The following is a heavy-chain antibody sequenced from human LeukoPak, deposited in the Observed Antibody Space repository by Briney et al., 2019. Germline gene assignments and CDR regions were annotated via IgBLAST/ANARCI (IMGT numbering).Heavy chain of an antibody. CDR1: GGSISSSSYY. D-gene: IGHD4-23*01. Sequence: SETLSLTCTVSGGSISSSSYYWGWIRQPPGKGLEWIGSIYYSGSTYYNPSLKSRVTISVDTSKNQFSLKLSSVTAADTAVYYCARVREGVSWFDPWGQGTLVTVSS. CDR2: IYYSGST. CDR3: ARVREGVSWFDP. V-gene: IGHV4-39*01. J-gene: IGHJ5*02.